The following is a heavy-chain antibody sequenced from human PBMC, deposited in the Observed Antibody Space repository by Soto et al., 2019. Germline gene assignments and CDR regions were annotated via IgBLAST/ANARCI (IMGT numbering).Heavy chain of an antibody. CDR2: IYYSGST. J-gene: IGHJ4*02. D-gene: IGHD3-9*01. V-gene: IGHV4-59*01. CDR1: GGSISSYY. Sequence: SETLSLTCTVSGGSISSYYWSWIRQPPGKGLEWIGYIYYSGSTNYNPSLKSQVTISVDTSKNQFSLKLSSVTAADTAVYYCARLLLYFDWLGQEGYFDYWGQGTLVTVSS. CDR3: ARLLLYFDWLGQEGYFDY.